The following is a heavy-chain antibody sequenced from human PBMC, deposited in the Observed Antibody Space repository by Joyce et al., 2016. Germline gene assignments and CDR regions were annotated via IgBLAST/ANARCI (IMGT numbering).Heavy chain of an antibody. CDR3: ARGGISYYYAMDV. D-gene: IGHD3-16*01. CDR1: GSTFSSSR. V-gene: IGHV3-21*01. CDR2: ISATSYYI. J-gene: IGHJ6*02. Sequence: QLVESGGGVVKAGGSLRLSCEASGSTFSSSRMGWFRKAPGKGLEWVAAISATSYYIFHAETVRGRFTVSRDNAKKTLYLQMNSLRAEDSAVFYCARGGISYYYAMDVWGQGTTVTVSS.